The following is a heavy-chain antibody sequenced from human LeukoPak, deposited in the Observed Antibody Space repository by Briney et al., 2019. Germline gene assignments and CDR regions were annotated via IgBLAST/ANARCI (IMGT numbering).Heavy chain of an antibody. CDR2: ISYDGSNK. CDR1: GLTFSSYA. J-gene: IGHJ3*02. Sequence: GGSLRLSCAASGLTFSSYAMHWVRQAPGKGLEWVAVISYDGSNKYYADSVKGRFTISRDNSKNTLYLQMNSLRAEDTAVYYCARVRYDSSGYYLYDAFDIWGQGTMVTVSS. D-gene: IGHD3-22*01. CDR3: ARVRYDSSGYYLYDAFDI. V-gene: IGHV3-30*04.